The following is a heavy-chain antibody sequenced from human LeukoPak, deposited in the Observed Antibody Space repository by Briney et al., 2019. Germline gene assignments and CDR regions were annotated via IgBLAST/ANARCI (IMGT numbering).Heavy chain of an antibody. CDR2: ISVDSNYL. CDR1: GFTFNTYS. Sequence: GGSLRLSCAASGFTFNTYSMNWVRQAPGKGLEWVSSISVDSNYLYYVDSLRRRFTVSRDNTKNSLYLQMNSLRAEDTAVYYCAKDWGQVPASISGHWGQGTLVTVSS. D-gene: IGHD2-2*01. V-gene: IGHV3-21*01. CDR3: AKDWGQVPASISGH. J-gene: IGHJ1*01.